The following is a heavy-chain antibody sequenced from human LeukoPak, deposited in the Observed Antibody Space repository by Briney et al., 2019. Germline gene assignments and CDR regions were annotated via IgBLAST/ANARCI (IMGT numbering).Heavy chain of an antibody. J-gene: IGHJ4*02. CDR3: ARHPGGVWGSHRYAQFDF. V-gene: IGHV4-39*01. CDR1: GASISSTSYY. D-gene: IGHD3-16*02. CDR2: IYFSGRT. Sequence: SETLSLTCTVSGASISSTSYYWGWIRQPPGKGPEWIGSIYFSGRTHYNPSLKSRLTISVDTSRNQFSLQLTSVTAADTSVYYCARHPGGVWGSHRYAQFDFWGQGTLVTVSS.